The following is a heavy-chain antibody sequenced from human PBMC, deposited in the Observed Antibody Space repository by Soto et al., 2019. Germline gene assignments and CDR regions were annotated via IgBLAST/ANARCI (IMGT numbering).Heavy chain of an antibody. CDR1: GFTFSSYG. CDR3: AKDWYCYGSGSYPLLFDY. D-gene: IGHD3-10*01. CDR2: ISYDGSNK. J-gene: IGHJ4*02. V-gene: IGHV3-30*18. Sequence: QVQLVESGGGVVQPGRSLRLSCAASGFTFSSYGMHWVRQAPGKGLEWVALISYDGSNKYYADSVKGRFTISRDNSRNTLYLPVGSQRSEDTVVYHCAKDWYCYGSGSYPLLFDYWGRGTLVTGSS.